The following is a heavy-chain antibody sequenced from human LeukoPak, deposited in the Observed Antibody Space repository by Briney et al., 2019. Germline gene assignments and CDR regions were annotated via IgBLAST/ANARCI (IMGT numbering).Heavy chain of an antibody. J-gene: IGHJ4*02. Sequence: PSETLSLTCTVSGASINSHYWSWIRQPAGKGLEWIGRIYISGSTNYNSSLQSRVTMSVDTSKNQFSLKLTSVTAADTAVYYCARALNPLPGTYYFDYWGQGTLVTVSS. D-gene: IGHD2-15*01. CDR2: IYISGST. CDR3: ARALNPLPGTYYFDY. V-gene: IGHV4-4*07. CDR1: GASINSHY.